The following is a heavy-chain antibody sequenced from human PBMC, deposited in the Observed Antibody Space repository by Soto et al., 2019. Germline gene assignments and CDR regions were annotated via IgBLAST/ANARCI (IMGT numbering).Heavy chain of an antibody. CDR1: GFTFDDYA. CDR3: ARVPRDFCGRECSSNK. CDR2: ISWNSGSI. Sequence: GGSLRLSCAASGFTFDDYAMHWVRQAPGKGLEWVSGISWNSGSIGYADSVKGRFTISRDNAKNSLYLQMNSLRAEDTALYYCARVPRDFCGRECSSNKWGRGTQVTVSS. J-gene: IGHJ4*02. D-gene: IGHD2-21*01. V-gene: IGHV3-9*01.